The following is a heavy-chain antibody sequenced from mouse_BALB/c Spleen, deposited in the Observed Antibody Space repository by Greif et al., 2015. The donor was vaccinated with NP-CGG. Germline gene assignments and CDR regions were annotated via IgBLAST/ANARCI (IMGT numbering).Heavy chain of an antibody. D-gene: IGHD4-1*01. Sequence: EVKLVESGGGLVQPGGSLRLSCATSGFAFTDYYMSWVRQPPGKALEWLGFIRNKANGYTTEYSASVKGRFTISRDNSQSILYLQMNNLRAEDSATYYCARDVGFDYWGQGTTLTVSS. CDR2: IRNKANGYTT. J-gene: IGHJ2*01. CDR1: GFAFTDYY. V-gene: IGHV7-3*02. CDR3: ARDVGFDY.